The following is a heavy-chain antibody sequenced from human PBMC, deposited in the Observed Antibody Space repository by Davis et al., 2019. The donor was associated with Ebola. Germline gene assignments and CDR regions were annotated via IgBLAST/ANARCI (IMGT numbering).Heavy chain of an antibody. V-gene: IGHV2-26*01. J-gene: IGHJ6*02. CDR1: GFSLRNARMG. CDR2: IFSNDEK. CDR3: ARIQMRSYDFWSGYYGGYYYYGMDV. Sequence: SGPTLVKPTETLTLTCTVSGFSLRNARMGVSWIRQPPGKALEWLAHIFSNDEKSYSTSLKSRLTISKDTSKSQVVLTMTNMDPVDTATYYCARIQMRSYDFWSGYYGGYYYYGMDVWGQGTTVTVSS. D-gene: IGHD3-3*01.